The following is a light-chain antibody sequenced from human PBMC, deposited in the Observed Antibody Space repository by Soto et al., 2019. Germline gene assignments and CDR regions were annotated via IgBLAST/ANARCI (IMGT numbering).Light chain of an antibody. CDR1: QSISSY. J-gene: IGKJ5*01. V-gene: IGKV1-39*01. CDR2: AAS. CDR3: QQSYSTPIT. Sequence: DIEMTQSPSSLSPCVVDRVTITCRASQSISSYLNWYQQKPGKAPKLLIYAASSLQSGVPSRFSGSGSGTDFTLTISSLQPEDFATYYCQQSYSTPITFGQGTQLEIK.